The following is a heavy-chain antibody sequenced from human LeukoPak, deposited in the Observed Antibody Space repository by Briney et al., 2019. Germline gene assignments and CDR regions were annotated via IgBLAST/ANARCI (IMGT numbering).Heavy chain of an antibody. CDR2: INHSGRT. D-gene: IGHD3-22*01. V-gene: IGHV4-34*01. CDR1: GGSFSGYY. Sequence: PSETLSLTCAVYGGSFSGYYWSWIRPPPGKGLEWIGEINHSGRTNYKPSLQRRVTISVDASKNQFSLKLSSVTAADTAVYYCARRRSSGYPDYYYYYMDVWGKGTRVTVSS. J-gene: IGHJ6*03. CDR3: ARRRSSGYPDYYYYYMDV.